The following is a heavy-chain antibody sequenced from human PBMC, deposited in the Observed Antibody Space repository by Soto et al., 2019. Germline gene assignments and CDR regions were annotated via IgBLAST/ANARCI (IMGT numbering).Heavy chain of an antibody. CDR1: GFNFATYS. V-gene: IGHV3-23*01. Sequence: GVLRLSCAASGFNFATYSMSWVRQAPGKGLEWVAGISDGVDRAYYGDSVKGRFTISRDTSKNMLYLHMNSLRAEDTAIYYCARYTAVADPYYFDYWGQGTLVTVSS. CDR3: ARYTAVADPYYFDY. CDR2: ISDGVDRA. D-gene: IGHD6-19*01. J-gene: IGHJ4*02.